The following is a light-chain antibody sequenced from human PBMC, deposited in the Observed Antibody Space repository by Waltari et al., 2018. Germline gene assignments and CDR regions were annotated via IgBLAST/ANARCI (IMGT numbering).Light chain of an antibody. V-gene: IGKV1-5*03. CDR3: QQYNSYSWT. Sequence: DLQITQSPSTLSASAADRVTITCRASQSIGSWLAWYQQKPGKAPKLLIYKASSLESGVPSRFSGSGSGTEFTLTISSLQPDDFATYYCQQYNSYSWTFGQGTKVEIK. CDR1: QSIGSW. J-gene: IGKJ1*01. CDR2: KAS.